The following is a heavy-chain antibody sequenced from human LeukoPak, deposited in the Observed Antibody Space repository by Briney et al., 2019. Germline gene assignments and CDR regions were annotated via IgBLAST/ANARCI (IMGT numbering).Heavy chain of an antibody. J-gene: IGHJ4*02. CDR1: GCSISSSSYY. CDR3: ARLDPYDSSGYYGDYFDY. V-gene: IGHV4-39*01. CDR2: IYYSGST. Sequence: SETQSLTCTVSGCSISSSSYYWGWIRQPPGKGLEWIGSIYYSGSTYYNPSLKSRVTISVDTSKNQFSLKLSSVTAADTAVYYCARLDPYDSSGYYGDYFDYWGQGTLVTVSS. D-gene: IGHD3-22*01.